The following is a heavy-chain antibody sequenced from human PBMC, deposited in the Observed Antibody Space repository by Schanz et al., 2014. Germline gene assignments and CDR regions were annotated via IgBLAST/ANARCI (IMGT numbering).Heavy chain of an antibody. V-gene: IGHV1-3*04. D-gene: IGHD3-9*01. CDR3: ARDAADFYDILTDSYSRLDP. CDR1: EYSFTSYS. Sequence: QVHLVQSGAEVKRPGASVKVSCKASEYSFTSYSMHWVRQAPGQRLEWMGWINTGSGDTKYSQNFQGRVTITRDTSASTAYMELRSLRSDDTAVYYCARDAADFYDILTDSYSRLDPWGQGTLVTVSS. J-gene: IGHJ5*02. CDR2: INTGSGDT.